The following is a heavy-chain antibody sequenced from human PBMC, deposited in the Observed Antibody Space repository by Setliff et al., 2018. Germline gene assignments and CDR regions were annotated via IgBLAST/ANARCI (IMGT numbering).Heavy chain of an antibody. CDR2: IYPADSDT. CDR3: ARHIAGYADGHYTATYSYYYMDV. CDR1: GYRFTSQW. J-gene: IGHJ6*03. Sequence: GESLKISCKASGYRFTSQWIAWVRQTPGRGLEWMGIIYPADSDTTYSPSFQGQVTTSVDKSLSTAYLQWSSLKASDTATYYCARHIAGYADGHYTATYSYYYMDVWGQGTTVTVS. D-gene: IGHD4-17*01. V-gene: IGHV5-51*01.